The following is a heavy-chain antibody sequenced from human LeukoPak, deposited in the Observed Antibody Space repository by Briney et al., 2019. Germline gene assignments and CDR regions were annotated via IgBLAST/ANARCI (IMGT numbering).Heavy chain of an antibody. D-gene: IGHD2-2*01. CDR2: ISSSSSSYI. V-gene: IGHV3-21*01. CDR1: GFTFSSYS. J-gene: IGHJ4*02. Sequence: GGSLRLSCAASGFTFSSYSMIWVRQAPGKGLEWVSSISSSSSSYIYYADSEKGRFTISRDNAKNSLYLQMNSLRAEDTAVYYCARVGHGNIVVVPAAVTIDYWGQGTLVTVSS. CDR3: ARVGHGNIVVVPAAVTIDY.